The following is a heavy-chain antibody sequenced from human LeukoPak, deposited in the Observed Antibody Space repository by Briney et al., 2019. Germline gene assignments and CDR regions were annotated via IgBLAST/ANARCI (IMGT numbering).Heavy chain of an antibody. CDR1: GGSISSSNW. CDR3: ARGYSGYDPPHHPYDY. Sequence: SGTLSLTCAVSGGSISSSNWWSWVRQPPGKGLEWIGEIYHSGSTNYNPSLKSRVTISVDKSKNQFSLKLSSVTAADTAVYYCARGYSGYDPPHHPYDYWGQGTLVTVSS. J-gene: IGHJ4*02. D-gene: IGHD5-12*01. CDR2: IYHSGST. V-gene: IGHV4-4*02.